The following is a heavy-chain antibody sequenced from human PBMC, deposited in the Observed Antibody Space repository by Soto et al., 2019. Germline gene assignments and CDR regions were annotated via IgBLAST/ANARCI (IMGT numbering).Heavy chain of an antibody. D-gene: IGHD2-2*01. Sequence: QVQLVQSGAEVKKPGASVKVSCKASGYTFTSYGISWVRQAPGQGLEWMGWISAYNGNTNYAQKLQGRVTMTTDTSTSTAYMELRSPRSDDTAVYYCARGPSIVVVPAAIYYYYGMDVWGQGTTVTVSS. CDR3: ARGPSIVVVPAAIYYYYGMDV. CDR2: ISAYNGNT. J-gene: IGHJ6*02. CDR1: GYTFTSYG. V-gene: IGHV1-18*01.